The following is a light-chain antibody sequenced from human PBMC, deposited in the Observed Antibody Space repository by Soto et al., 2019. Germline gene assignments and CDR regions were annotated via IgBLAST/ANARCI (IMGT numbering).Light chain of an antibody. CDR2: DVN. CDR1: SSDVGSYNY. V-gene: IGLV2-11*01. CDR3: CSYSGSYTWV. J-gene: IGLJ3*02. Sequence: QSALTQPRSVSGSPGQSVTLSCTGTSSDVGSYNYVSWYQQHTGKAPKLMIDDVNKRHSGVPDRFSGSRSGNTASLTISGLQAEDEADYYRCSYSGSYTWVFGGGPKLTVL.